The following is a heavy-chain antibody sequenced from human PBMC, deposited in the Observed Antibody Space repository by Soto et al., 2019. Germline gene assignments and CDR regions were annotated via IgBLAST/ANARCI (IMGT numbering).Heavy chain of an antibody. CDR2: INHSGST. CDR1: GGSFSGYY. Sequence: SETLSLTCAVYGGSFSGYYWSWIRQPPGKGLEWIGEINHSGSTNYNPSLKSRVTISVDTSKNQFSLKLSSVTAADTAVYYCARGVERGPLRYYYYYMDVWGKGTTVTVSS. J-gene: IGHJ6*03. CDR3: ARGVERGPLRYYYYYMDV. D-gene: IGHD1-1*01. V-gene: IGHV4-34*01.